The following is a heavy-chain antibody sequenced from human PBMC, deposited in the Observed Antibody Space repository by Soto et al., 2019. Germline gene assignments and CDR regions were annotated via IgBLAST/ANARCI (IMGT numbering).Heavy chain of an antibody. D-gene: IGHD1-7*01. Sequence: SETLSLTCAVSGGSFTSNNWWTWVRQPPGQGLEWIGEIYRTGSTNYNPSLKSRVTISLDKSENQFSLKVTSLTAADTAVYYGASRDPGTSVDYWGQGTLVTVSS. CDR1: GGSFTSNNW. V-gene: IGHV4-4*02. CDR3: ASRDPGTSVDY. J-gene: IGHJ4*02. CDR2: IYRTGST.